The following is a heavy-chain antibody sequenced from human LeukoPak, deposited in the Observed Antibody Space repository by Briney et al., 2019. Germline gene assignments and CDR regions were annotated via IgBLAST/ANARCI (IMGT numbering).Heavy chain of an antibody. Sequence: SETLSLTCTVSGGSISSYYWSWIRQPPGKGLEWIGYIYCSGSTNYNPSLKSRVTISVDTSKNQFSLKLSSVTAADTAVYYCARIHSSGWYEYDYWGQGTLVTVSS. D-gene: IGHD6-19*01. J-gene: IGHJ4*02. V-gene: IGHV4-59*08. CDR1: GGSISSYY. CDR2: IYCSGST. CDR3: ARIHSSGWYEYDY.